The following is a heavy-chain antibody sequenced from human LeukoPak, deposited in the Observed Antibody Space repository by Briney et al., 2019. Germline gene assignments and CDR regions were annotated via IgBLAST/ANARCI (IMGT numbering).Heavy chain of an antibody. V-gene: IGHV3-30*02. CDR3: AKVPILLLFGGDY. Sequence: GESLRLSCAASGFTFSSYGMHWVRQTPGKGLEWVAFIQYDGSNKYYADSVKGRFTISRDNSRNTLYLQMNSLRAEDTAVYYCAKVPILLLFGGDYWGQGTLVTVSS. CDR1: GFTFSSYG. D-gene: IGHD3-10*01. J-gene: IGHJ4*02. CDR2: IQYDGSNK.